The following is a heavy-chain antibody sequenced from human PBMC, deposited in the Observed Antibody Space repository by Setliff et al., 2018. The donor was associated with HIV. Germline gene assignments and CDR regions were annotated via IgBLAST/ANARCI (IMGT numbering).Heavy chain of an antibody. CDR2: VYHSVST. CDR3: ARENYGSGSLGVFDP. J-gene: IGHJ5*02. D-gene: IGHD3-10*01. CDR1: GGYISSTKW. Sequence: SETLSLTCAVSGGYISSTKWWSWVRKPPGNGLEWIGEVYHSVSTNYNPSLKSRVTISVDTSKNQFSLKLSSVTAADTAVYYCARENYGSGSLGVFDPWGQGTLVTVSS. V-gene: IGHV4-4*02.